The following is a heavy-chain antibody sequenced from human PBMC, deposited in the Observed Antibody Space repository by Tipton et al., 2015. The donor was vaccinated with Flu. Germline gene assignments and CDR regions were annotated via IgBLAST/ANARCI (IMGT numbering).Heavy chain of an antibody. V-gene: IGHV3-23*04. Sequence: VQLVQSGGGLVQPGGSLRLSCAASGFTFSTYGMSWVRQAPGKGLEWVSVISNSGGSTFYSDSVKGRFTISRDNIRNMVYLQMHSLTPEDTAIYYCAKRLTSEYCSSTSCYSLADYWGQGSQVTVSS. CDR3: AKRLTSEYCSSTSCYSLADY. J-gene: IGHJ4*02. CDR2: ISNSGGST. CDR1: GFTFSTYG. D-gene: IGHD2-2*02.